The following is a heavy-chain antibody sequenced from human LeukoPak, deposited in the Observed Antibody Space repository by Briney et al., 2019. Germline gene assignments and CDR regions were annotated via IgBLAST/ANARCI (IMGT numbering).Heavy chain of an antibody. CDR3: AKGRGGVDSSGLDDAFDI. CDR1: RFTFSSYW. D-gene: IGHD3-22*01. J-gene: IGHJ3*02. Sequence: PGGSLRLSCAASRFTFSSYWMHWVRQAPGKGLVWVSRIKTDGSSTSYADSVKGRFTISRDNAKNTLYLQMNSLRAEDTAVYYCAKGRGGVDSSGLDDAFDIWGQGTMVTVSS. V-gene: IGHV3-74*01. CDR2: IKTDGSST.